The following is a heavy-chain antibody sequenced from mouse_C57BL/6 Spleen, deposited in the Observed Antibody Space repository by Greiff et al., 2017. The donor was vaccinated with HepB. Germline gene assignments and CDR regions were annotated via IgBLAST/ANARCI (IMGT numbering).Heavy chain of an antibody. V-gene: IGHV5-17*01. D-gene: IGHD4-1*01. Sequence: EVNVVESGGGLVKPGGSLKLSCAASGFTFSDYGMHWVRQAPEKGLEWVAYISSGSSTIYYADTVKGRFTISRDNAKNTLFLQMTSLRSEDTAMYYCARGLGLYFDYWGQGTTLTVSS. CDR1: GFTFSDYG. J-gene: IGHJ2*01. CDR3: ARGLGLYFDY. CDR2: ISSGSSTI.